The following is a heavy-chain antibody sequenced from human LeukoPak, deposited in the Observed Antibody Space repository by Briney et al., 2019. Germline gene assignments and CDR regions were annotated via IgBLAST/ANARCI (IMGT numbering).Heavy chain of an antibody. CDR3: ASGIYYFDY. J-gene: IGHJ4*02. V-gene: IGHV4-59*08. CDR2: IYYTGST. CDR1: SGFIRSYY. D-gene: IGHD1-26*01. Sequence: PSETLSLTCTVSSGFIRSYYWSWIRQPPGKGLDWIGYIYYTGSTKYNPSLKSRATISVDTSKNQFSLKLSSVTAADTAVYYCASGIYYFDYWGQGTLVTVSS.